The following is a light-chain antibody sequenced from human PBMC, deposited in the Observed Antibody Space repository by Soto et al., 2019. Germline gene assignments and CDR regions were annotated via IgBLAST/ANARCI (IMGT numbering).Light chain of an antibody. CDR3: ATWDDSLHGYV. Sequence: QSVLTQPPSASGTRGQRVTISCSGSNSNIGSNKVNWYQQPPGTAPKLLIYTSNQRPSGVPDRFSGSKSGISASLAISGLQSEDEADYYCATWDDSLHGYVFGTGTKVTVL. V-gene: IGLV1-44*01. J-gene: IGLJ1*01. CDR1: NSNIGSNK. CDR2: TSN.